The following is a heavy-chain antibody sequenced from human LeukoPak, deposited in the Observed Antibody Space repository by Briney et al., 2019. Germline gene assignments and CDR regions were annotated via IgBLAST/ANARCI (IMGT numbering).Heavy chain of an antibody. Sequence: GGSLRLSCEASGFTFGDTWMNWSGKVPGQGLKGLANIKQDGSEKFYVASVKGRFTISRDNGKSSLYLQMNSLRAEDTALYYCATSYDMGWLIGYWGQGTLVTVSS. CDR2: IKQDGSEK. D-gene: IGHD3/OR15-3a*01. CDR1: GFTFGDTW. J-gene: IGHJ4*02. V-gene: IGHV3-7*03. CDR3: ATSYDMGWLIGY.